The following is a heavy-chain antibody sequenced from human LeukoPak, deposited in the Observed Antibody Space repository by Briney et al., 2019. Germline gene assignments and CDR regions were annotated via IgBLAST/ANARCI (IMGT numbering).Heavy chain of an antibody. J-gene: IGHJ2*01. D-gene: IGHD2-15*01. CDR3: ARHVAYCSGGTCYSTWYFDL. V-gene: IGHV4-39*01. Sequence: PSETLSLTCTVSGGSIRSSSHYWGWIRQTPGKGLEWIGSIYYSGNTYYNPSLKSRVTMSVDTSKSQFSLKLSSVTAADTALYYCARHVAYCSGGTCYSTWYFDLWGRGTLVTVSS. CDR1: GGSIRSSSHY. CDR2: IYYSGNT.